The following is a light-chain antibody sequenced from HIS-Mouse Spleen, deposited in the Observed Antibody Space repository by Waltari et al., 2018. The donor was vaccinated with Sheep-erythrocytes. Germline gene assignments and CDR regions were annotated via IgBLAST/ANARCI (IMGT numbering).Light chain of an antibody. CDR3: QQSYSTPYT. J-gene: IGKJ2*01. V-gene: IGKV3-11*01. CDR1: QSVSSY. CDR2: DAS. Sequence: EIVLTQSPATLSLSPGERATLSCRASQSVSSYLAWYQQKPGQAPRLLIYDASNRATGIPARFSGSGSGTDFTLTISSLQPEDFATYYCQQSYSTPYTFGQGTKVEIK.